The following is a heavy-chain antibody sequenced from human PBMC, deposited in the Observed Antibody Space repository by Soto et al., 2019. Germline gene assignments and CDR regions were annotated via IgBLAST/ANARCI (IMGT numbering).Heavy chain of an antibody. J-gene: IGHJ6*02. CDR1: GGTFSSYA. CDR2: IIPIFGTA. CDR3: AKYYYDRSGYYSAYYYGMDV. D-gene: IGHD3-22*01. V-gene: IGHV1-69*13. Sequence: SVKVSCKASGGTFSSYAISWVRQAPGQGLEWMGGIIPIFGTANYAQKFQGRVTITADESTSTAYMELSSLRSEDTAVYYCAKYYYDRSGYYSAYYYGMDVWGQGTTVTVAS.